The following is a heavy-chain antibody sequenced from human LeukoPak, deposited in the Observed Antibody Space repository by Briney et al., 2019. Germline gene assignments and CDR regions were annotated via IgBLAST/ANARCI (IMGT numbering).Heavy chain of an antibody. J-gene: IGHJ6*03. CDR1: GFLFSSYW. CDR3: ATICSTSCYGYYMDV. CDR2: IKHDGSDK. D-gene: IGHD2-2*01. V-gene: IGHV3-7*01. Sequence: GGSLRLSCAASGFLFSSYWMSWVRQAPGKGLEWVANIKHDGSDKYYVDSVTGRFTISRDNAKNSLSLQMNSLRVEDTAVYYCATICSTSCYGYYMDVWGKGTTVTVYS.